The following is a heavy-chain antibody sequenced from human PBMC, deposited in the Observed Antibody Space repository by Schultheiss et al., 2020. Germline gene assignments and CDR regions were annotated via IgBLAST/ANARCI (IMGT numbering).Heavy chain of an antibody. CDR1: GFSLSTSGMC. Sequence: CGPTLVKPTQTLTLTCTFSGFSLSTSGMCVSWIRQPPGKALEWLALIDWDDDKYYSTSLKTRLTISKDTSKNQVVLTMTNMDPVDTATYYCARTLYYYDSSGYQYYFDYWGQGTLVTVAS. V-gene: IGHV2-70*01. CDR2: IDWDDDK. J-gene: IGHJ4*02. D-gene: IGHD3-22*01. CDR3: ARTLYYYDSSGYQYYFDY.